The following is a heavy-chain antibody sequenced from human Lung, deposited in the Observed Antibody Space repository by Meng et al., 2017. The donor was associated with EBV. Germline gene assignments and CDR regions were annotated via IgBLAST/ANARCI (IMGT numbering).Heavy chain of an antibody. D-gene: IGHD5-18*01. CDR2: ISYDGSNK. Sequence: QVQLVESGGGGVQPGRSLRLSCAASGFTFSSYAMHWVRQAPGKGLEWVAVISYDGSNKYYADSVKGRFTISRDNSKNTLYLQMNSLRAEDTAVYYCARDRVQLWFSWGQGTLVTVSS. V-gene: IGHV3-30-3*01. J-gene: IGHJ5*02. CDR1: GFTFSSYA. CDR3: ARDRVQLWFS.